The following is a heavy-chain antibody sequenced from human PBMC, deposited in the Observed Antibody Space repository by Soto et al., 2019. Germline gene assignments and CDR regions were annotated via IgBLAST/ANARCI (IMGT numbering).Heavy chain of an antibody. Sequence: SETLSLTCTVSGGSISSYYWSWIRQPPGKGLEWIGYIYHSGSTNYNPSLKSRVTISVDTSKNQFHLKLNSVTAADTAASLCARGCTNDILTGYYNLGTPGGDNWFDPWGQGTLVTVSS. CDR1: GGSISSYY. D-gene: IGHD3-9*01. CDR3: ARGCTNDILTGYYNLGTPGGDNWFDP. CDR2: IYHSGST. J-gene: IGHJ5*02. V-gene: IGHV4-59*01.